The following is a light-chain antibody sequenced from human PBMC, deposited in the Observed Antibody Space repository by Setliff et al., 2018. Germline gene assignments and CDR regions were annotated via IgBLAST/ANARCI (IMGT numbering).Light chain of an antibody. J-gene: IGLJ3*02. CDR1: TGTVTSDHY. CDR3: MISFSAARV. CDR2: DTN. V-gene: IGLV7-46*01. Sequence: QAVVTQEPSLAVSPGGTVTLTCGSSTGTVTSDHYPYWFQQKPGQAPRTLIYDTNNKHSWTPARFSGSLLGGQAALTLSGAQPEDEADYYCMISFSAARVLGGGTKVTVL.